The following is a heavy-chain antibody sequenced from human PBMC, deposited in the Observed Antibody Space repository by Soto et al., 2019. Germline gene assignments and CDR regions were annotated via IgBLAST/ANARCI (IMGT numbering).Heavy chain of an antibody. CDR2: IIPIFGTA. Sequence: SVKVSCKASGGTFSSYAISWVRQAPGQGLEWMGGIIPIFGTANYAQKFQGRVTITADESTSTAYMELSSLRSEDTAVYYSARDPEYYYDSSGYYYFDYWGQGTLVTVSS. CDR3: ARDPEYYYDSSGYYYFDY. J-gene: IGHJ4*02. V-gene: IGHV1-69*13. D-gene: IGHD3-22*01. CDR1: GGTFSSYA.